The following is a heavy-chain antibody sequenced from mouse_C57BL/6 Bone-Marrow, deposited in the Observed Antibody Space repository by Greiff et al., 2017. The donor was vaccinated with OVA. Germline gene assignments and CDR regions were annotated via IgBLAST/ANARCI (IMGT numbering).Heavy chain of an antibody. Sequence: QVQLQQSGAELVRPGTSVKVSCKASGYAFTNYLIEWVKQRPGQGLEWIGVINPGSGGTNYNEKFKGKATLTADKSSSTAYMQLSSLTSEDSAVYYCARKGSTMVTENAMDYWGQGTSVTVSS. CDR2: INPGSGGT. CDR1: GYAFTNYL. J-gene: IGHJ4*01. CDR3: ARKGSTMVTENAMDY. V-gene: IGHV1-54*01. D-gene: IGHD2-2*01.